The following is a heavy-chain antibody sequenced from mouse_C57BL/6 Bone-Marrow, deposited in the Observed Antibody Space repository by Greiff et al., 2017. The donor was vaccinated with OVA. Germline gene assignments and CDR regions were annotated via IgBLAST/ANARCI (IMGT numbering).Heavy chain of an antibody. J-gene: IGHJ3*01. CDR1: GYTFTDYN. CDR2: INPNNGGT. CDR3: ARRDGYDYTWFAY. D-gene: IGHD2-4*01. V-gene: IGHV1-22*01. Sequence: EVQLQQSGPELVKPGASVKMSCKASGYTFTDYNMHWVKQSHGKSLEWIGYINPNNGGTSYNQKFKGKATLTVNKSSSTAYMELRSLTSEESAVYYCARRDGYDYTWFAYWGQGTVVTVSA.